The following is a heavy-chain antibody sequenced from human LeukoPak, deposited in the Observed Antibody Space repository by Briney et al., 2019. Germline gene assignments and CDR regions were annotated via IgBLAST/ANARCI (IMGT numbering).Heavy chain of an antibody. Sequence: GRSLRLSCAASGFTFSSYAMHWVRQAPGKGLEWVAVISYDGSIKYYADSVKGRFTISRDNAKNTLYLQMNSLRAEDTAVYYCAKNGGPSPVVAAMFDYWGQGTLVTVSS. J-gene: IGHJ4*02. CDR3: AKNGGPSPVVAAMFDY. V-gene: IGHV3-30*18. CDR2: ISYDGSIK. D-gene: IGHD2-15*01. CDR1: GFTFSSYA.